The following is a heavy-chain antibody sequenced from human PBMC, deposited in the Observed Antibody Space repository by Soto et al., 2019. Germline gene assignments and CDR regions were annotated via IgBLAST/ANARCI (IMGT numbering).Heavy chain of an antibody. J-gene: IGHJ4*02. Sequence: GASVKVSCKASGGTFSSYAISWVRQAPGQGLEWMGGIIPIFGTANYAQKFQGRVTITADKSTSTAYMELSSLRSEDTAVYYCARVGSTGSIAAAADYWGRGTLVTVSS. V-gene: IGHV1-69*06. CDR2: IIPIFGTA. D-gene: IGHD6-13*01. CDR3: ARVGSTGSIAAAADY. CDR1: GGTFSSYA.